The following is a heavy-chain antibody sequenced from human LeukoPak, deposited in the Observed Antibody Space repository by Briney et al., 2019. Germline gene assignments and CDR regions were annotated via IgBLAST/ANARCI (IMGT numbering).Heavy chain of an antibody. J-gene: IGHJ3*02. D-gene: IGHD3/OR15-3a*01. CDR1: GFTFSNAW. Sequence: GGSLRLSCAASGFTFSNAWMSWVRQAPGKGLECVGRIKSKTDGGTTDYPAPVKGRFTISRDDSKNTLYLQMNSLKTEDTAVYYCTTETPRWTHDAFDIWGQGTMVTVSS. CDR3: TTETPRWTHDAFDI. CDR2: IKSKTDGGTT. V-gene: IGHV3-15*01.